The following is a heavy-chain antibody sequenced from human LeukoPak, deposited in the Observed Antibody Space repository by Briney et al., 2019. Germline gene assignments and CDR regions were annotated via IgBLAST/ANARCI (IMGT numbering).Heavy chain of an antibody. CDR1: GYTFTSYD. J-gene: IGHJ3*02. CDR3: ATDSSGYFPLDAFDI. D-gene: IGHD3-22*01. CDR2: MNPNSGNT. Sequence: ASVKVSCKASGYTFTSYDINWVRQATGQGLEWMGWMNPNSGNTGYAQKFQGRVTMTRNTSISTAYMELSSLRSEDTAVYYCATDSSGYFPLDAFDIWGQGTMVTVSS. V-gene: IGHV1-8*01.